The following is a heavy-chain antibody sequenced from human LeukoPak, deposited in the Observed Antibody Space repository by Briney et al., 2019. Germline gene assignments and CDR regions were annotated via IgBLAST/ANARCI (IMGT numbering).Heavy chain of an antibody. Sequence: PGGSLRLSCAASGFTFSSYAMNWVRQAPGKGLEWVSAISGSGGSTYYADSVKGRFTISRDNSKNTLYLQMNSLRAEDTAVYYCAKDGPVLMVYALTNWGQGTLVTVSS. D-gene: IGHD2-8*01. CDR2: ISGSGGST. CDR1: GFTFSSYA. V-gene: IGHV3-23*01. J-gene: IGHJ4*02. CDR3: AKDGPVLMVYALTN.